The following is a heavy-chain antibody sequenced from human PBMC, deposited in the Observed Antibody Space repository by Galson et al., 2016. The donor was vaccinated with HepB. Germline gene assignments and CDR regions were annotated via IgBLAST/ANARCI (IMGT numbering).Heavy chain of an antibody. V-gene: IGHV4-39*01. CDR3: VRRIAARPTLDY. J-gene: IGHJ4*02. CDR1: GGSISSSTDY. CDR2: IYYRGNT. Sequence: TVSGGSISSSTDYWDWIRQPPGKGLEWIGSIYYRGNTYYNPSLKSRVTISVDTSKNQFSLNVTSVTAADTAVYYCVRRIAARPTLDYWGQGTLVTVSS. D-gene: IGHD6-6*01.